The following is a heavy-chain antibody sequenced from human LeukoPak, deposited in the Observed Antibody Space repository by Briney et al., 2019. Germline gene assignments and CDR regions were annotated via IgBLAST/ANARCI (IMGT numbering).Heavy chain of an antibody. CDR3: AKDQRVLWFGELFWFDP. CDR1: GFTFSSYA. Sequence: PGGSLRLSCAASGFTFSSYAMSWVRQAPGKGLEWVSAISGSGGSTYYADSVKGRFTISRDNSKNTLYLQMNSLRAEDTAVYYCAKDQRVLWFGELFWFDPWGQGTLVTVSS. D-gene: IGHD3-10*01. V-gene: IGHV3-23*01. CDR2: ISGSGGST. J-gene: IGHJ5*02.